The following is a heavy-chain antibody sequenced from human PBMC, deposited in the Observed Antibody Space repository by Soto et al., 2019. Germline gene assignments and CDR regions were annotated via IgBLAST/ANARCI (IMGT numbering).Heavy chain of an antibody. J-gene: IGHJ5*01. V-gene: IGHV1-18*04. CDR3: ARVVPGAVPWFDS. Sequence: GASVKVSCKTSGYTFTNYDVTWVRQAPGRGLEWMGWITPYNGNTHYAPHLQGRITLATDTSTNTAYLDLTNLTSGDTTMYYCARVVPGAVPWFDSWGLGTPVTVSS. CDR1: GYTFTNYD. D-gene: IGHD3-10*02. CDR2: ITPYNGNT.